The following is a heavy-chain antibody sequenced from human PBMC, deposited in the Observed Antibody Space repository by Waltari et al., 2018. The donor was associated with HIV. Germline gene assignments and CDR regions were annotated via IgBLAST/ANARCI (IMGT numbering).Heavy chain of an antibody. V-gene: IGHV3-21*01. CDR1: GFSFSNYN. Sequence: EVQLVESGGGLVKPGGSLRLSCAASGFSFSNYNMNWVRQAPGKGLEWVSSITFSGNYIYHADSVKGRFTISRDNAKNSLYLQMSSLRAEDTAIYYCARDLFCSGGTCYRYDVFNIWGQGTMVTVSS. CDR3: ARDLFCSGGTCYRYDVFNI. D-gene: IGHD2-15*01. CDR2: ITFSGNYI. J-gene: IGHJ3*02.